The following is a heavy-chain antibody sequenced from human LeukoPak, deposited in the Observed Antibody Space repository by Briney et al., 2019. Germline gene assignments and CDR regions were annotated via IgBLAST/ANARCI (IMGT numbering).Heavy chain of an antibody. CDR1: GYSFTSYW. J-gene: IGHJ5*02. V-gene: IGHV5-51*01. CDR2: IYPGDSDT. D-gene: IGHD5-18*01. CDR3: ARFAPYSYGFDP. Sequence: GDSLKISCKGSGYSFTSYWIGWVRQMPGKGLECMGIIYPGDSDTRYSPSFEGQVTISADKSISTAYLQWSTLKASDTAIYYCARFAPYSYGFDPWGQGTQVSVSS.